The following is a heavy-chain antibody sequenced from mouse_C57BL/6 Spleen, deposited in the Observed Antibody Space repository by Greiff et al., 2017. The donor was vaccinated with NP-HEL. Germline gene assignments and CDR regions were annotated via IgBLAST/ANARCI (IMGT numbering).Heavy chain of an antibody. CDR3: ARWATVYYFDY. V-gene: IGHV1-80*01. D-gene: IGHD1-1*01. J-gene: IGHJ2*01. Sequence: VQLQQSGAELVKPGASVKISCKASGYAFSSYWMNWVKQRPGKGLEWIGQIYPGDGDTNYNGKFKGKATLTADKSSSTAYMQLSRLTSEDSAVYFCARWATVYYFDYWGQGTTLTVSS. CDR2: IYPGDGDT. CDR1: GYAFSSYW.